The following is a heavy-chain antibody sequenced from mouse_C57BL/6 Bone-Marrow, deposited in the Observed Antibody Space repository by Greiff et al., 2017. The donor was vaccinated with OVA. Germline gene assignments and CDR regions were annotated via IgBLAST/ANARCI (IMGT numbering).Heavy chain of an antibody. Sequence: EVQLQQSGGGLVQPGESLKLSCESNEYEFPSHDMSWVRKTPEKRLELVAAINSDGGSTYYPDTMERRFIISRDNTKKTLYLQMSSLRSEDTALYYCGRNYDYEVYAMDYWGQGTSVTVSS. CDR1: EYEFPSHD. V-gene: IGHV5-2*01. J-gene: IGHJ4*01. CDR2: INSDGGST. D-gene: IGHD2-4*01. CDR3: GRNYDYEVYAMDY.